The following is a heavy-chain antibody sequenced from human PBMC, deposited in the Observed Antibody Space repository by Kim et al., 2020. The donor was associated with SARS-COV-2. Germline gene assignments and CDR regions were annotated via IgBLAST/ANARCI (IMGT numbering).Heavy chain of an antibody. CDR3: ARLRFLEWLDPGPKFDP. V-gene: IGHV4-59*08. J-gene: IGHJ5*02. Sequence: ETLSLTCTVSGGSISSYYWSWIRQPPGKGLEWIGYIYYSGSTNYNPSLKSRVTISVDTSKNQFSLKLSSVTAADTAVYYCARLRFLEWLDPGPKFDPWGQGTLVTVSS. CDR2: IYYSGST. D-gene: IGHD3-3*01. CDR1: GGSISSYY.